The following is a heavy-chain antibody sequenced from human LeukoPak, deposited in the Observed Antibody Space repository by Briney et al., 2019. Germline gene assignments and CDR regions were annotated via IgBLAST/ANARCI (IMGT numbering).Heavy chain of an antibody. CDR3: ARNYYDSSGYKYAFDY. V-gene: IGHV4-4*07. D-gene: IGHD3-22*01. CDR1: GGAISNYY. CDR2: IYTSGNT. J-gene: IGHJ4*02. Sequence: SETLSLTCTVSGGAISNYYWSWIRQPAGKGLEWIGRIYTSGNTNYNPSLKSRVTMSMDTSKNQFSLKLSSVTAAATAVYYCARNYYDSSGYKYAFDYWGQGTLVTVSS.